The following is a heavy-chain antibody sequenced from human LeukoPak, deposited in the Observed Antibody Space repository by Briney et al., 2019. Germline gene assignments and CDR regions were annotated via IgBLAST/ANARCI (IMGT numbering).Heavy chain of an antibody. D-gene: IGHD3-16*01. J-gene: IGHJ3*02. Sequence: PTETLSLTCAVYGGSFSGYYWSWIRQPPGKGLEWIGEINHSGSTNYNPSLKSRVTISVDTSKNQFSLKLSSVTAADTAVYYCARGLRRLGIWGQGTMVTVSS. CDR3: ARGLRRLGI. CDR2: INHSGST. CDR1: GGSFSGYY. V-gene: IGHV4-34*01.